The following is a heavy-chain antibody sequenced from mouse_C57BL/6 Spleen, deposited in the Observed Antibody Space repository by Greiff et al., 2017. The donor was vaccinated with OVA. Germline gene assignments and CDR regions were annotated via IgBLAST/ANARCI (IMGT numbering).Heavy chain of an antibody. CDR3: ARGGHGYYDAMYY. D-gene: IGHD1-1*01. Sequence: EVKLQESGGGLVKPGGSLKLSCAASGFTFSDYGMHWVRQAPEKGLEWVAYISSGSSTIYYADTVKGRFTISRDNAKNTLFLQMTSLRSEDTAMYYCARGGHGYYDAMYYWGQGTSVTVSS. J-gene: IGHJ4*01. CDR1: GFTFSDYG. CDR2: ISSGSSTI. V-gene: IGHV5-17*01.